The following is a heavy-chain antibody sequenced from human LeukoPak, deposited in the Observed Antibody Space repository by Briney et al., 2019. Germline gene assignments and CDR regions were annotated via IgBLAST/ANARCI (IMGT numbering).Heavy chain of an antibody. CDR3: ARDGYDGDLDY. CDR2: ISYDGSNK. CDR1: GFTFSSYA. J-gene: IGHJ4*02. D-gene: IGHD5-12*01. V-gene: IGHV3-30-3*01. Sequence: GGSLRLSCAASGFTFSSYAMHWVRQAPGKGLEWVAVISYDGSNKYYADSVKGRFTISRDNSKNTLYLQMDSLRAEDTAVYYCARDGYDGDLDYWGQGTLVTVSS.